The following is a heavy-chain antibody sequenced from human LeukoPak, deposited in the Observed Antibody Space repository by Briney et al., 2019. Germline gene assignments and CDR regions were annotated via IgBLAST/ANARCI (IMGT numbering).Heavy chain of an antibody. CDR2: IYYSGST. CDR3: ARHIVEGFDLGYFDY. D-gene: IGHD3-16*02. V-gene: IGHV4-39*01. Sequence: PSDTLSLTCTVSGGSFSSSSYYWGWIRQPPGKGLEWIGCIYYSGSTYYNPSLKSRVTISVDTSKNQFSLKLSSVTAADTAVYYCARHIVEGFDLGYFDYWGQGTLVTVSS. CDR1: GGSFSSSSYY. J-gene: IGHJ4*02.